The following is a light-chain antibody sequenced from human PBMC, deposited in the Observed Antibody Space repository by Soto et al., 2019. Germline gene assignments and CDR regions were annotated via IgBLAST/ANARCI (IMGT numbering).Light chain of an antibody. CDR1: QSVSSL. CDR2: DTS. J-gene: IGKJ2*01. V-gene: IGKV3-15*01. Sequence: IVLTQSPATLSVSPGERATLSCRASQSVSSLLAWYQQKPRQAPRLLIYDTSTSATGIPARLSGSGSGTDFTLTISSLQSEDFAIYYCQQYNIWPYTFGQGTKLEIK. CDR3: QQYNIWPYT.